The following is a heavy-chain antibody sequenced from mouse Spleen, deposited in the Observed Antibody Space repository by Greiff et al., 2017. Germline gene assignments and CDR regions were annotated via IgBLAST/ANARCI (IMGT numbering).Heavy chain of an antibody. D-gene: IGHD1-1*01. J-gene: IGHJ2*01. Sequence: QVQLQQSGPELVKPGASVKISCKASGYAFSSSWMNWVKQRPGKGLEWIGRIYPGDGDTNYNGKFKGKATLTADKSSSTAYMQLSSLTSEDSAVYFCARKDTTVVGYFDYWGQGTTLTVSS. CDR2: IYPGDGDT. V-gene: IGHV1-82*01. CDR1: GYAFSSSW. CDR3: ARKDTTVVGYFDY.